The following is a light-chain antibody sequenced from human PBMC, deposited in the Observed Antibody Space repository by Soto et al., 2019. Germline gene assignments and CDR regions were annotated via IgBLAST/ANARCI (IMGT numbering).Light chain of an antibody. J-gene: IGKJ1*01. CDR2: AAT. CDR3: QQLNGYPPE. Sequence: QLTQSPSSLSASIGDRVTITCRATQPISRYLAWYQQKPGAAPKLLIYAATSFQRGVPSRFSGGASGTVFTLTIASLQSDDFATYYGQQLNGYPPEFGQGTKVEV. CDR1: QPISRY. V-gene: IGKV1-9*01.